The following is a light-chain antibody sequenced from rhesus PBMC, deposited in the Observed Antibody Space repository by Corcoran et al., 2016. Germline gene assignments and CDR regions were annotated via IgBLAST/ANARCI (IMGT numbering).Light chain of an antibody. J-gene: IGKJ2*01. CDR3: QQYSSSPLS. Sequence: DIQMTQSPSPLSASVGDTVTITCRASKSIRNWLDWYQLKPGQAPKLLIYKAYSLQSVVPSRFSGRGSGTDFTLTISSLQSEDFATYYCQQYSSSPLSFGQGTKVEIK. CDR1: KSIRNW. V-gene: IGKV1-22*01. CDR2: KAY.